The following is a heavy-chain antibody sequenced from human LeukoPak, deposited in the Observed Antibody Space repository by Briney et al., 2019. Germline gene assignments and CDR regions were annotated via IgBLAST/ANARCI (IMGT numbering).Heavy chain of an antibody. CDR1: GYTFTAYY. J-gene: IGHJ4*02. CDR3: ARGDIMTGYVFDY. Sequence: ASVKVSCKASGYTFTAYYIHWVRQAPGQGLELMGWINPNSGGTNYAQKFQGRVTMTRDTSISTAYMELSRLRSDDTAVYYCARGDIMTGYVFDYWGQGTLVTVSS. D-gene: IGHD3-9*01. V-gene: IGHV1-2*02. CDR2: INPNSGGT.